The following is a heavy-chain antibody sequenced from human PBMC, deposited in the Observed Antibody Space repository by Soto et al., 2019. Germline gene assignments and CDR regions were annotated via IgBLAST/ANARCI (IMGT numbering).Heavy chain of an antibody. CDR2: IYHSGST. D-gene: IGHD3-3*01. V-gene: IGHV4-30-2*01. Sequence: QLQLQESGSGLVKPSQTLSLTCAVSGGSISSGGYSWSWIRQPPGKGLEWIGYIYHSGSTYHNPSVNSRVTISVARSKNPFSLKLCSVTAAATAVYCCAAGAIFGVVTLAYWGQGTLVTVSS. CDR1: GGSISSGGYS. J-gene: IGHJ4*02. CDR3: AAGAIFGVVTLAY.